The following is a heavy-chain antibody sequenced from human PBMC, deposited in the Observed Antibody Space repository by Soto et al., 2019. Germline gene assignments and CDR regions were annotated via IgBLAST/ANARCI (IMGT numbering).Heavy chain of an antibody. CDR2: IIPMLGMA. D-gene: IGHD3-10*01. CDR1: GDTFNFYT. Sequence: QVQLVQSGAEVKKPGSPVRVSCTASGDTFNFYTISWVRQVPGQGPEWMGRIIPMLGMANYAQKFQGRVTIMADKSTSTVYMNLSSLTSEDTAVYYCATNYGSESTHVDYWGQGTLVTVSS. CDR3: ATNYGSESTHVDY. V-gene: IGHV1-69*02. J-gene: IGHJ4*02.